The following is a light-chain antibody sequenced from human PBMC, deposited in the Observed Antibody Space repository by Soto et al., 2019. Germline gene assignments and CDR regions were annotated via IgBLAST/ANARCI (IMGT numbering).Light chain of an antibody. Sequence: TQSPSTLSASVGDRVTITCRASQSISSFLAWYQQKPGQAPRLLIYDASNRATGIPARFSGSGSGTDFTLTISSLEPEDFAVYYCQQRSNSWTFGQGTKVDIK. CDR2: DAS. CDR1: QSISSF. CDR3: QQRSNSWT. J-gene: IGKJ1*01. V-gene: IGKV3-11*01.